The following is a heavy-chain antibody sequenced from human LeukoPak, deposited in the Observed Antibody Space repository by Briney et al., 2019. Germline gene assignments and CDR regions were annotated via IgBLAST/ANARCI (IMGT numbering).Heavy chain of an antibody. Sequence: GWSLRISCAASGFTFSKAWMGWVRQAPGKSHDRVSPIKSEADGGTIDYAAPVKGRCAISRDDSKNTVFLQMNGLKVEDSGVYYCTTWSAAYRAHWGQGTLVTVSS. D-gene: IGHD2-15*01. CDR1: GFTFSKAW. CDR3: TTWSAAYRAH. J-gene: IGHJ4*02. CDR2: IKSEADGGTI. V-gene: IGHV3-15*01.